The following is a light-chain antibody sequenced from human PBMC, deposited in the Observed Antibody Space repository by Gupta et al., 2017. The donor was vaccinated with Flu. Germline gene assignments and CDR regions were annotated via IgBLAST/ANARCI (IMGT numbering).Light chain of an antibody. CDR1: TTRIGNNY. CDR2: EDN. Sequence: GNTSCSGSTTRIGNNYVSCYQHLQGAAPTLLIYEDNKRRTGLPDRFSGSKSGTAATLGIXGXQTGEEXDYHCATWDTDMSGGVFGGGTKLTVL. V-gene: IGLV1-51*02. CDR3: ATWDTDMSGGV. J-gene: IGLJ3*02.